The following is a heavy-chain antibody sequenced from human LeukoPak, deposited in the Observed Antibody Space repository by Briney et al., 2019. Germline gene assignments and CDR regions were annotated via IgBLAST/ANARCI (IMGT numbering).Heavy chain of an antibody. Sequence: ASVKVSCKASGYTFTSYGISWVRQAPGQGLEWMGWISAYNGNTNYAQKLQGRVTMTTDTSTSTAYIELRSLRSDDTAVYYCAILLWWSPAPAFDIWGQGTMVTVSS. V-gene: IGHV1-18*01. D-gene: IGHD2-21*01. J-gene: IGHJ3*02. CDR3: AILLWWSPAPAFDI. CDR2: ISAYNGNT. CDR1: GYTFTSYG.